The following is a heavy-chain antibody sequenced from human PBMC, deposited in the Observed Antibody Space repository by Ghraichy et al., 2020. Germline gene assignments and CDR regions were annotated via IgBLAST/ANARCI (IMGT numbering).Heavy chain of an antibody. CDR2: INPIGGST. CDR1: GYTFTSYY. D-gene: IGHD6-13*01. J-gene: IGHJ4*02. CDR3: ARVEAMGSWYYFDY. Sequence: ASVKVSCKASGYTFTSYYMHWVRQAPGQGLEWMGMINPIGGSTSYPQKFQGRVILTRDTSTSTVYMELSSLRSEDTAVYYCARVEAMGSWYYFDYWGQGTLVTVSS. V-gene: IGHV1-46*01.